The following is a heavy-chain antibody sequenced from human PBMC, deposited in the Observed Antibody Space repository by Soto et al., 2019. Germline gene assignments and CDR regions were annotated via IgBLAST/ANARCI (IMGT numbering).Heavy chain of an antibody. CDR1: GGSISSYY. J-gene: IGHJ5*02. D-gene: IGHD2-2*01. CDR3: ARVVPIVVDIGWFDP. Sequence: WETLSLICTVSGGSISSYYWSWIRQPAGKGLEWIGRIYTSGSTNYNPSLKSRVTMSVDTSKNQFSLKLSSVTAADTAVYYCARVVPIVVDIGWFDPWGQGTLVTVSS. V-gene: IGHV4-4*07. CDR2: IYTSGST.